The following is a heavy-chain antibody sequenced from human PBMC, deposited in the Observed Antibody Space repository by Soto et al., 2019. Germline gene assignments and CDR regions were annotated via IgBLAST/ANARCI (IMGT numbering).Heavy chain of an antibody. D-gene: IGHD6-6*01. CDR1: GFTFDDYG. CDR3: TRAPIAARQYYFDS. V-gene: IGHV3-49*03. J-gene: IGHJ4*02. Sequence: GGSLRLSCSASGFTFDDYGMSWFRQAPGKGLEWLALIANKDYGGTTRYAASLKGRFTISMNDSKSIAYLHMNSLKTEDTAVYYCTRAPIAARQYYFDSWGQGTLVTVSS. CDR2: IANKDYGGTT.